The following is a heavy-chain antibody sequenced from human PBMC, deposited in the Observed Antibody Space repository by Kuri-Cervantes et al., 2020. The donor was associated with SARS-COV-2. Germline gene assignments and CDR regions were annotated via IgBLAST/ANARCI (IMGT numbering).Heavy chain of an antibody. V-gene: IGHV3-48*01. D-gene: IGHD4-23*01. CDR3: ARCGGNPVDY. Sequence: GGSLRLSCVVSGFNFSPYPMNWVRQAPGKGLEWVAYIHGTRNIIYYADSVKGRFTVSRDNARNSLFLQMSSLRAEDTALYYCARCGGNPVDYWGQGTLVTVSS. CDR2: IHGTRNII. CDR1: GFNFSPYP. J-gene: IGHJ4*02.